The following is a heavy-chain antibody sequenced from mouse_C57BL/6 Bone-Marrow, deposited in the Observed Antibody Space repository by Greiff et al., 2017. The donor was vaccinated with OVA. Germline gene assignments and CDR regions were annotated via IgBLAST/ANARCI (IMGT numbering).Heavy chain of an antibody. Sequence: VQLQQSGPELVKPGASVKISCKASGYAFSSSWMNWVKQRPGKGLEWIGRIYPGDGDTNYNGKFKGKATLTADKSSSTAYMQLSSLTSEDSAVYFCARGEVSAWFAYWGQGTLVTVSA. CDR3: ARGEVSAWFAY. D-gene: IGHD6-2*01. V-gene: IGHV1-82*01. CDR2: IYPGDGDT. CDR1: GYAFSSSW. J-gene: IGHJ3*01.